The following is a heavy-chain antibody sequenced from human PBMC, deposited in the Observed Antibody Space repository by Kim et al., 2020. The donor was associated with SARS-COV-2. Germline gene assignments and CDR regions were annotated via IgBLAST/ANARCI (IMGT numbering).Heavy chain of an antibody. D-gene: IGHD2-2*01. Sequence: GGSLRLSCAASGFTFSSYAMSWVRQAPGKGLEWVSAISGRGGRTYYADSVKGRFTISRDNSKNTRYLQMNSLRAEDTAVYYCAKDVGYCSSTSCYGPRGWFDPWGQGTLVTVSS. V-gene: IGHV3-23*01. CDR3: AKDVGYCSSTSCYGPRGWFDP. J-gene: IGHJ5*02. CDR2: ISGRGGRT. CDR1: GFTFSSYA.